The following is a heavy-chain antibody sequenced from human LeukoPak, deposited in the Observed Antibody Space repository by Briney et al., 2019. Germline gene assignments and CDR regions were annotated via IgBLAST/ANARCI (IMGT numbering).Heavy chain of an antibody. CDR3: AREYYYDSSGYCHFDY. Sequence: SETLSLTCTVSGGSISSYYWSWIRQPAGKGLEWIGRIYTSGSTNYNPSLKSRVTMSVDTSKNQFSLKLSSVTAADTAVYYCAREYYYDSSGYCHFDYWGQGTLVTVSS. CDR1: GGSISSYY. CDR2: IYTSGST. J-gene: IGHJ4*02. V-gene: IGHV4-4*07. D-gene: IGHD3-22*01.